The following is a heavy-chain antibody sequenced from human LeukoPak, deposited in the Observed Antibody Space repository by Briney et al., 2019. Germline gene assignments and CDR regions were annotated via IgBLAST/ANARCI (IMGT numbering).Heavy chain of an antibody. CDR3: ARDTPKGGWYQLNPNWFDP. V-gene: IGHV3-21*01. J-gene: IGHJ5*02. CDR2: ISSSSSYI. Sequence: GGSLRLSCAASGFTFSSYSMNWVRQAAGKGLEWVSSISSSSSYIYYADSVKGRFTISRDNAKNSLYLQMNSLRAEDTAVYYCARDTPKGGWYQLNPNWFDPWGQGTLVTVSS. D-gene: IGHD6-19*01. CDR1: GFTFSSYS.